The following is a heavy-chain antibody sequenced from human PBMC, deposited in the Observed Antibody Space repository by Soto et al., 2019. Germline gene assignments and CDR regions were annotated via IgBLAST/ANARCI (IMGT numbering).Heavy chain of an antibody. CDR2: ISYDGSYQ. V-gene: IGHV3-30-3*01. CDR3: VAEVGPRTFDN. J-gene: IGHJ4*02. Sequence: ESGGGVVQPGRSLRLSCAASGFTFREHAMHWVRQAPGKGLEWVALISYDGSYQNYPESVRGRFTISRDDSRSTLFLQMNSLRDEDTAVYYCVAEVGPRTFDNWGQGTLVTVSS. D-gene: IGHD1-26*01. CDR1: GFTFREHA.